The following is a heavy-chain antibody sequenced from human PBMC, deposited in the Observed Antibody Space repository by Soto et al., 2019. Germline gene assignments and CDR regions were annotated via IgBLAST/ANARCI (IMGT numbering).Heavy chain of an antibody. V-gene: IGHV1-8*01. CDR3: AVYYYDSSGYIRRFDP. CDR2: MNPNSGNT. CDR1: GYTFTSYD. Sequence: GASVKVSCKASGYTFTSYDINWVRQATGQGLEWMGWMNPNSGNTGYAQKFQGRVTMTRNTSISTAHMELSSLRSEDTAVYYCAVYYYDSSGYIRRFDPWGQGTLVTVSS. J-gene: IGHJ5*02. D-gene: IGHD3-22*01.